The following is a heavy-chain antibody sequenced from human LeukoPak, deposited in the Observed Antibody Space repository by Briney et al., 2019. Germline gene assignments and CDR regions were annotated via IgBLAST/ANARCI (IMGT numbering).Heavy chain of an antibody. V-gene: IGHV3-53*01. CDR3: WRYPSCQYHFDF. J-gene: IGHJ4*02. Sequence: PGGSLRLSCAASGFTVSSNYMSWVRQAPGKGLECVSVIYSGGSTYYADSVKGRFTISRDNSKNTLYLQMNSLIAADTAVYYCWRYPSCQYHFDFWGQGTLVTVSS. D-gene: IGHD2-2*02. CDR2: IYSGGST. CDR1: GFTVSSNY.